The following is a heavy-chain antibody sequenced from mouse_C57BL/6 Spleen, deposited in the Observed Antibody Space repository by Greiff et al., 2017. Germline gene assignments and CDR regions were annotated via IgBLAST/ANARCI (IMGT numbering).Heavy chain of an antibody. CDR2: IYPRSGNT. J-gene: IGHJ3*01. CDR1: GYTFTSYG. V-gene: IGHV1-81*01. CDR3: ATAYGESYKGFAY. Sequence: QVQLQQSGAELARPGASVKLSCKASGYTFTSYGISWVKQRTGQGLEWIGEIYPRSGNTYYNEKFKGKATLTADKSSSTAYMELRSLTSEDSAVYFCATAYGESYKGFAYWGQGTLVTVSA. D-gene: IGHD3-3*01.